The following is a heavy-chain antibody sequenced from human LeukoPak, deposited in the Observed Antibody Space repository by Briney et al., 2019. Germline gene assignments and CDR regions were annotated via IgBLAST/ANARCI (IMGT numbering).Heavy chain of an antibody. CDR2: IYYSGTT. CDR1: GGSISSSHYY. V-gene: IGHV4-39*01. CDR3: ARQISDYYYYYIDV. D-gene: IGHD3-10*01. J-gene: IGHJ6*03. Sequence: SETLSLTCTVSGGSISSSHYYWGWIRQTPGKGLEWIGTIYYSGTTYYNPSLESRATISEDTSKNQFSLTLRSVTAADTAVYYCARQISDYYYYYIDVWGKGTMVTVS.